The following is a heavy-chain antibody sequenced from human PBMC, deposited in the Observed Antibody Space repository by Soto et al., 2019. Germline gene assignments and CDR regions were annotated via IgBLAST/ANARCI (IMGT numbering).Heavy chain of an antibody. J-gene: IGHJ6*03. CDR2: INPNSGGT. Sequence: ASVKVSCKASGYTFTGYYMHWVRQAPGQGLEWMGWINPNSGGTNYAQKFQGWVTMTRDTSISTAYMELSRLRSDDTAVYYCARESHCSGGSFSNGAYYYYYMDVWGKGTTVTVSS. D-gene: IGHD2-15*01. CDR3: ARESHCSGGSFSNGAYYYYYMDV. V-gene: IGHV1-2*04. CDR1: GYTFTGYY.